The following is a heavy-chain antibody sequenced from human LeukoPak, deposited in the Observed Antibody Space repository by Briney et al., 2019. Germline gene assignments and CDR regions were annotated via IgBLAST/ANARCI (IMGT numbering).Heavy chain of an antibody. J-gene: IGHJ4*02. Sequence: GGSLRLSWAASGFTLDDYGMSWVRQAPGKGLEWVSGIGWSGSSTGYADSVKGRFTISIDNAKNSLYLQLNSLRAEDTAFYYCARDRASGWYRGDYDYWGQGTLVTVSS. V-gene: IGHV3-20*04. CDR3: ARDRASGWYRGDYDY. CDR2: IGWSGSST. CDR1: GFTLDDYG. D-gene: IGHD6-19*01.